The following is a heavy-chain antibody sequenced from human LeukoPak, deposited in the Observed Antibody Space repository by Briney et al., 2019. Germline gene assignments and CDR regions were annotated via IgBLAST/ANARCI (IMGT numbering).Heavy chain of an antibody. Sequence: PGGSLRLSCAASGFTFSSYSMNWVRQAPGEGLEWVSYISSSSSTIYYADSVKGRFTISRDNAKNSLYLQMNSLRAEDTAVYYCAPDGSIWSGYDDAFDIWGQGTMVTVSS. CDR1: GFTFSSYS. CDR3: APDGSIWSGYDDAFDI. CDR2: ISSSSSTI. D-gene: IGHD3-3*01. J-gene: IGHJ3*02. V-gene: IGHV3-48*01.